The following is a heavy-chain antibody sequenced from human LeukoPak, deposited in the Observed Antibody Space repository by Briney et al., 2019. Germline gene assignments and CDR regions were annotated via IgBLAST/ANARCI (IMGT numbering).Heavy chain of an antibody. D-gene: IGHD5-24*01. CDR1: GFTVSSNY. CDR3: TREIERHFDS. V-gene: IGHV3-66*02. Sequence: PGGSLRLSCAASGFTVSSNYMTWVRQAPGKGLEWVSVLYSGGSTYYADSVKGRFTISRDNSKNTLYLQMNSLRAEDTAVYYCTREIERHFDSWGQGTLVTVSS. J-gene: IGHJ4*02. CDR2: LYSGGST.